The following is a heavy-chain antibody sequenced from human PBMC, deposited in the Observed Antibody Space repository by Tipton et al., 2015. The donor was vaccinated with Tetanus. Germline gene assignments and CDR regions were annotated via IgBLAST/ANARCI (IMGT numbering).Heavy chain of an antibody. J-gene: IGHJ4*02. D-gene: IGHD3-22*01. CDR3: ARSRGGTRDYYASGY. V-gene: IGHV1-69*06. CDR1: GGTFGSYA. CDR2: IIPLFGTI. Sequence: QSGAEVKKPGSSVKVSCEASGGTFGSYAVNWVRQAPGQGLEWMGGIIPLFGTIEYSQKFQGRVTITADKSSSPAYMELSSLRSEDTAVYYCARSRGGTRDYYASGYWGQGTLVTVSS.